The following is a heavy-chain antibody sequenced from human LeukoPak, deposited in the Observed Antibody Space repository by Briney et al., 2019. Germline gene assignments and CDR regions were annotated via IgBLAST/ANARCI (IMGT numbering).Heavy chain of an antibody. CDR2: MNPNSGNT. J-gene: IGHJ6*02. D-gene: IGHD3-10*01. CDR1: GYTFTSYD. CDR3: ARSWFGELLYGYYYGMDV. V-gene: IGHV1-8*01. Sequence: ASVKVSCKASGYTFTSYDINWVRQATGQGLEWMGWMNPNSGNTGYAQKFQGRVTMTRNTSISTAYMEPSSLRSEDTAVYYCARSWFGELLYGYYYGMDVWGQGTTVTVSS.